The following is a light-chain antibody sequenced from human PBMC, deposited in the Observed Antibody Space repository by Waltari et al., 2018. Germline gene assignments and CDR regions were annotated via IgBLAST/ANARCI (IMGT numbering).Light chain of an antibody. J-gene: IGKJ4*01. Sequence: DIHMTQSPSSVSASVGDRVTISCRASQGIGTWLAWYQQKPGKAPNLLIHGASSLQSGVPSRFSGSGSVTEFTLTINGLQPEDFATYYCQQTDSFPLTFGGGTKVEMK. CDR3: QQTDSFPLT. V-gene: IGKV1-12*01. CDR2: GAS. CDR1: QGIGTW.